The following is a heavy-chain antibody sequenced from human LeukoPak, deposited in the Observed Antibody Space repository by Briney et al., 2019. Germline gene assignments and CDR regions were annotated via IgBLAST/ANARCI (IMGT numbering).Heavy chain of an antibody. Sequence: GGSLRLSCADSGFTFSNYWMSWVRQAPGKGLEWVANIKQDGSEKYYVDSVKGRFTISRDNAKNSLYLQMNSLRAADTAVYYCARTAFRTAPYFDYWGQGTLVTVSS. CDR3: ARTAFRTAPYFDY. CDR2: IKQDGSEK. V-gene: IGHV3-7*05. D-gene: IGHD1-1*01. CDR1: GFTFSNYW. J-gene: IGHJ4*02.